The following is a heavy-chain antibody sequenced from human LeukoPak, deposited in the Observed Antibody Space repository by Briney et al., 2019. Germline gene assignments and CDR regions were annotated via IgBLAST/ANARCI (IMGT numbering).Heavy chain of an antibody. J-gene: IGHJ6*02. CDR1: GGTFSSYA. CDR2: NIPILGIA. D-gene: IGHD6-13*01. Sequence: SVKVSCKASGGTFSSYAISWVRQAPGQGLEWMGRNIPILGIANYAQKFQGRVTITADKSTSTAYMELSSLRSEDTAVYYCARDDWVAAAGTSGYGMDVWGQGTTVTVSS. CDR3: ARDDWVAAAGTSGYGMDV. V-gene: IGHV1-69*04.